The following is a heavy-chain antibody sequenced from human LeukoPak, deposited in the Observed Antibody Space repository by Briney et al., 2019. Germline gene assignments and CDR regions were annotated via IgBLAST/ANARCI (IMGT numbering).Heavy chain of an antibody. V-gene: IGHV4-4*09. D-gene: IGHD6-19*01. CDR1: GGSISSYY. Sequence: SETLSLTCTVSGGSISSYYWSWIRQPPGKGLEWIGYIYTSGSTNYNPSLKSRVTISVDTSKNQFSLKLSSVTAADTAVYYCARHGYSSGCCDYWGQGTLVTVSS. CDR3: ARHGYSSGCCDY. J-gene: IGHJ4*02. CDR2: IYTSGST.